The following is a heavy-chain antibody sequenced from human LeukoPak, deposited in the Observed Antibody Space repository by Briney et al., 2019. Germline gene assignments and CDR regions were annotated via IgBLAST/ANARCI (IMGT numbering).Heavy chain of an antibody. CDR1: GFTFSSYA. J-gene: IGHJ4*02. V-gene: IGHV3-23*01. CDR3: ARDYAGDLSDY. CDR2: ISGSGGST. Sequence: GGSLRLSCAASGFTFSSYAMSWVRQAPGKGLEWVSAISGSGGSTYYADSVKGRFTISRDNSKNSLYLQMNSLRAEDTAVYYCARDYAGDLSDYWGQGTLVTVSS. D-gene: IGHD4-17*01.